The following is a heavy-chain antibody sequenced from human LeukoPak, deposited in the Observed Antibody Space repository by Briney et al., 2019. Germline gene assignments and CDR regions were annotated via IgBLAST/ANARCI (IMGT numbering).Heavy chain of an antibody. J-gene: IGHJ6*03. CDR3: ARNLAAAGTLYYYYYMDV. CDR1: GDSISSSSYY. CDR2: IYYSGST. V-gene: IGHV4-39*07. D-gene: IGHD6-13*01. Sequence: SETLSLTCTVSGDSISSSSYYWGWIRQPPGKGLEWIGSIYYSGSTYYNPSLKSRVTISVDTSKNQFSLKLSSVTAADTAVYYCARNLAAAGTLYYYYYMDVWGKGTTVTVSS.